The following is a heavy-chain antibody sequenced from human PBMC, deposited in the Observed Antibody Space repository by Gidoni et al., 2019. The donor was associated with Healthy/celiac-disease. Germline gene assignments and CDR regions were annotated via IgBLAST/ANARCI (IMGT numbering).Heavy chain of an antibody. CDR1: GGSISSSSYY. CDR3: ARAHGGSYPTFDY. V-gene: IGHV4-39*01. Sequence: QLQLQESGPGLVKPSETLSLTCTVSGGSISSSSYYWGWIRQPPGKGLEWIGSIYYSGSTYYNPSLKSRVTISVDTSKNQFSLKLSSVTAADTAVYYCARAHGGSYPTFDYWGQGTLVTVSS. D-gene: IGHD1-26*01. CDR2: IYYSGST. J-gene: IGHJ4*02.